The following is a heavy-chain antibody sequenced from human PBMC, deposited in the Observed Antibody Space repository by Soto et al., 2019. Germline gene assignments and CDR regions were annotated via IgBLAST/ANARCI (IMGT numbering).Heavy chain of an antibody. J-gene: IGHJ6*02. CDR1: GCTFSSYS. D-gene: IGHD2-2*02. CDR2: IIPIFGTA. Sequence: SVKVSCKASGCTFSSYSISWVRQAPGQGLEWMGGIIPIFGTANYAQKFQGRVTITADKSTSTAYMELSSLRSEDTAVYYCASPGCRSTSCYTSYYPYGRYGWGQGTMVTVSS. CDR3: ASPGCRSTSCYTSYYPYGRYG. V-gene: IGHV1-69*06.